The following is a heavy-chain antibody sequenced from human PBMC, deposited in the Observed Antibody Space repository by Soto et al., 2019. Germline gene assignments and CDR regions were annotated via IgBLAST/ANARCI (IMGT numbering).Heavy chain of an antibody. CDR3: ARGAGALPY. J-gene: IGHJ4*02. Sequence: EVQLVESGGGLVRPWGSLRLSCAASGFTFSSYTMTWVRQAPGKGLEWVSSISFSSTNIHYADSVKGRFTISRDNAKNSLYLQMNSLRAEDTAVYYCARGAGALPYWGQGTLVTVSS. CDR2: ISFSSTNI. D-gene: IGHD6-19*01. V-gene: IGHV3-21*01. CDR1: GFTFSSYT.